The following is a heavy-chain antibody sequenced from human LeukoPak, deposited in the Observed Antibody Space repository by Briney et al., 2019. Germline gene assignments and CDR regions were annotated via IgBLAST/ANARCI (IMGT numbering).Heavy chain of an antibody. CDR1: GYTFTTYG. J-gene: IGHJ6*03. V-gene: IGHV1-18*01. Sequence: GASVKVSCKASGYTFTTYGISWVRQAPGQGLEWMGWISAYNGNTNYAQKLQGRVTMTTDTSTSTAYMELSSLRSDDTAVYYCARVPTFSSSWGGYYYYYTAVGRKGTTATV. D-gene: IGHD6-13*01. CDR3: ARVPTFSSSWGGYYYYYTAV. CDR2: ISAYNGNT.